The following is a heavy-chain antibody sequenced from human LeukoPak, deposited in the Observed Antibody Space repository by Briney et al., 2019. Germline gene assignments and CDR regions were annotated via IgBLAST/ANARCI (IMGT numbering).Heavy chain of an antibody. CDR2: IIPIFGTA. CDR1: AGTFISYA. Sequence: SVTVSFTASAGTFISYAISWVRQAPGQGLEWMGGIIPIFGTANYAQKFQGRVTITADKPTSTAYMELSSLRSEDTAVYYCARDRLAPGGRAFDIWGQGTMVTVSS. J-gene: IGHJ3*02. D-gene: IGHD6-19*01. CDR3: ARDRLAPGGRAFDI. V-gene: IGHV1-69*06.